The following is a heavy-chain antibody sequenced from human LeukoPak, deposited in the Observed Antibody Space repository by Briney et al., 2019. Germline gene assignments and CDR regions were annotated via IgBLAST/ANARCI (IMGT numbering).Heavy chain of an antibody. Sequence: SETLSLTCTVSGGSISSYYWRWIRQPPGKGLEWIGYIYYSGSTNYNPSLKSRVPISVDTSKNQFSLKLSSVTAADTAVYYCARDRGGRSYYDFWSGYSLGAFDIWGQGTMVTVSS. CDR3: ARDRGGRSYYDFWSGYSLGAFDI. CDR1: GGSISSYY. CDR2: IYYSGST. J-gene: IGHJ3*02. V-gene: IGHV4-59*01. D-gene: IGHD3-3*01.